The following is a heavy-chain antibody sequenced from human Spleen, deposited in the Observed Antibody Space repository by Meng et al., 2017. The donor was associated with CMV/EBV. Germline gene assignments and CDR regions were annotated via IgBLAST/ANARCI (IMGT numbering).Heavy chain of an antibody. CDR3: ARVSSDFWSGYFMRYFDY. Sequence: SFSSSNWWSWVRQPPGKGLEWIGEIYHSGSTNYNPSLKSRVTISVDKSKNQFSLKLSSVTAADTAVYYCARVSSDFWSGYFMRYFDYWGQGILVTVSS. J-gene: IGHJ4*02. V-gene: IGHV4-4*02. D-gene: IGHD3-3*01. CDR2: IYHSGST. CDR1: SFSSSNW.